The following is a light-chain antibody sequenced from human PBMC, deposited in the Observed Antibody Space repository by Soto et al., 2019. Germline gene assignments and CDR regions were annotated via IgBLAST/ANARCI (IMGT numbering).Light chain of an antibody. J-gene: IGLJ2*01. V-gene: IGLV2-14*03. CDR2: NVS. CDR1: SSDVGGYSY. Sequence: QSALTQPASVSGSPGQSSTISCTGTSSDVGGYSYVSWYQHHPGEAPKLILYNVSDRPSGISNRFSGSKSGNTASLTISGLQAEYEGDYYCTSYTTSSILVVFGGGTKLTVL. CDR3: TSYTTSSILVV.